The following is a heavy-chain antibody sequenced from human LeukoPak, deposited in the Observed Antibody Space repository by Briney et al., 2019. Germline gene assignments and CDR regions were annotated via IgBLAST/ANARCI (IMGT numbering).Heavy chain of an antibody. V-gene: IGHV3-53*01. CDR2: IYSGGNT. Sequence: GGSLRLSCTVSGFTVSSNSMSWVRQAPGKGLEWVSFIYSGGNTHYSDSVKGRFTISRDNSKNTLYLQMNSLRAEDTAVYYCARRAGEYSHPYDHWGQGTLVTVSS. CDR1: GFTVSSNS. D-gene: IGHD4-17*01. J-gene: IGHJ4*02. CDR3: ARRAGEYSHPYDH.